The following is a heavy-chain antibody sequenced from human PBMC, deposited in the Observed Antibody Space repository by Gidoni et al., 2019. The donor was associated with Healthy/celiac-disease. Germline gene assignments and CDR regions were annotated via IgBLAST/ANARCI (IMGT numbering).Heavy chain of an antibody. CDR3: ARDTVTTRYWYFDL. CDR2: ISSRSSYI. Sequence: EVQLVESGGGLVKPGGSLRLSCAASGFPFSSYSMNWVRQAPGKGLEWVSSISSRSSYIYYADSVKGRFTISRDNAKNSRYLQMNSLRAEDTAVYYCARDTVTTRYWYFDLWGRGTLVTVSS. J-gene: IGHJ2*01. V-gene: IGHV3-21*01. CDR1: GFPFSSYS. D-gene: IGHD4-17*01.